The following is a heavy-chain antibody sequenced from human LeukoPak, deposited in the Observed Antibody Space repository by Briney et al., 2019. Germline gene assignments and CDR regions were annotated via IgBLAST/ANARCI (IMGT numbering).Heavy chain of an antibody. CDR1: GYSISSGYY. J-gene: IGHJ6*03. V-gene: IGHV4-38-2*02. Sequence: SETLSLTCIVSGYSISSGYYWCWIQQPPGKRLEVIGINYRSGSTYSNPSLRGRVTISVDTSKNQFSLKLSSVTAADTAVYYCARTGAGYYYYYMDVWGKGTTVTVSS. CDR3: ARTGAGYYYYYMDV. CDR2: NYRSGST. D-gene: IGHD1-26*01.